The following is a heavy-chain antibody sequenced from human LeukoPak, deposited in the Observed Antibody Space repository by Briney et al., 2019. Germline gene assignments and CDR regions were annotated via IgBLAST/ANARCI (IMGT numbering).Heavy chain of an antibody. J-gene: IGHJ4*02. CDR2: IYYSGST. CDR1: GGSISSYY. V-gene: IGHV4-59*07. D-gene: IGHD4-23*01. Sequence: PSDTLSLTCTVSGGSISSYYWSWIRQPPGKGLEWIGYIYYSGSTNYNPSLKSRVTISVDTSKNQFSLKLSSVTAADTAVYYCASGARGNRYYFDYWGQGTLVTVSS. CDR3: ASGARGNRYYFDY.